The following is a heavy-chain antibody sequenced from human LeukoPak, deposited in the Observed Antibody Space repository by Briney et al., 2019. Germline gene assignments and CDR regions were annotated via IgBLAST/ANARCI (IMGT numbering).Heavy chain of an antibody. Sequence: GESLKISCKGSGYSFADYWIGWVRQMPGKGLEWMGIIYPGDSATRYSPSFQGQVTISADESINTAYLQWSSLKASDTAMYYCARHSNDYCDYWGQGTLGTVSA. CDR2: IYPGDSAT. J-gene: IGHJ4*02. D-gene: IGHD2-2*01. CDR1: GYSFADYW. V-gene: IGHV5-51*01. CDR3: ARHSNDYCDY.